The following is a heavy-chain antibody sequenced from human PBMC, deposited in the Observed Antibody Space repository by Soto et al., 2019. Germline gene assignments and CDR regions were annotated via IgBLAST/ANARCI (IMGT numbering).Heavy chain of an antibody. V-gene: IGHV1-2*04. D-gene: IGHD3-22*01. CDR3: ETAGGGLASLGYYGTAV. J-gene: IGHJ6*02. Sequence: QVQLVQSGAEVKKTGASVKVSCKASGYTFIGYYIHWVRQAPGQGLEWMGWINPNSGGTNYAQRFQGWVTMTRDRSTRTADMELTRIKPDGTAAYYCETAGGGLASLGYYGTAVWGQGTTVTLSS. CDR1: GYTFIGYY. CDR2: INPNSGGT.